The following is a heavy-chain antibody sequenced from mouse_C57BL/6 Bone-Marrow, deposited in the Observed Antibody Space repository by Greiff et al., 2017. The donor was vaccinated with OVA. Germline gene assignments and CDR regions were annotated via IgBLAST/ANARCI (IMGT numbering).Heavy chain of an antibody. D-gene: IGHD2-1*01. J-gene: IGHJ2*01. CDR2: INPNNGGT. Sequence: EVQLQQSGPELVKPGASVKISCKASGYTFTDYYMNWVKQSHGKSLEWIGDINPNNGGTSYNQKFKGKATLTVDKSSSTAYMELRSLTSEDSAVYYCAKEREVYFYFDYWGQGTTLTVSS. CDR1: GYTFTDYY. V-gene: IGHV1-26*01. CDR3: AKEREVYFYFDY.